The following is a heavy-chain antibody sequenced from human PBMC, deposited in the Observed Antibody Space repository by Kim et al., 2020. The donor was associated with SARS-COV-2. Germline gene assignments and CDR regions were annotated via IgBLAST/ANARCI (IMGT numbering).Heavy chain of an antibody. Sequence: GGSLRLSRGASGFTFSNYNMAWVRQAPGKGLEWVSYINTGSSAKYYADSVKGRFTISRDNAKNSLYLQMNSLRDEDTAVYYCARDPRLLTYWGQGTLVTVSS. D-gene: IGHD4-17*01. CDR1: GFTFSNYN. CDR3: ARDPRLLTY. V-gene: IGHV3-48*02. J-gene: IGHJ4*02. CDR2: INTGSSAK.